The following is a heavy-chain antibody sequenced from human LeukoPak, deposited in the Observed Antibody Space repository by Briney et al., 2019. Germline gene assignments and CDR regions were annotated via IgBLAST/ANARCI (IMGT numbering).Heavy chain of an antibody. CDR3: AKDKTGGSSSYLDY. CDR1: GFTFSSYG. D-gene: IGHD6-13*01. J-gene: IGHJ4*02. V-gene: IGHV3-9*01. CDR2: ISWNSGSI. Sequence: GRSLRLSCAASGFTFSSYGMHWVRQAPGKGLEWVSGISWNSGSIGYADSVKGRFTISRDNAKNSLYLQMNSLRAEDTALYYCAKDKTGGSSSYLDYWGQGTLVTVSS.